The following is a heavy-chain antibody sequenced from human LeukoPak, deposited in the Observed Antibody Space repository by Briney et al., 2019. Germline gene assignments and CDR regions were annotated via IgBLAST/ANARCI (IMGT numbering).Heavy chain of an antibody. CDR1: GFTFDDYA. V-gene: IGHV3-9*01. Sequence: GGSLRLSCAASGFTFDDYAMHWVRHAPGKGLEWVSGISWNSGSIGYADSVKGRFTISRDNAKNSLYLQMNSLRAEDTALYYCAKTLWFGELSALDYWGQGTLVTVSS. D-gene: IGHD3-10*01. CDR2: ISWNSGSI. CDR3: AKTLWFGELSALDY. J-gene: IGHJ4*02.